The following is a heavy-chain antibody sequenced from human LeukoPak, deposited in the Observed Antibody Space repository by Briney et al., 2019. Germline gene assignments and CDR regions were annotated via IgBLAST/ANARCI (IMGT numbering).Heavy chain of an antibody. V-gene: IGHV1-24*01. D-gene: IGHD4-17*01. J-gene: IGHJ4*02. CDR1: GYTLTELS. Sequence: ASVKVSCKVSGYTLTELSMHWVRQAPGKGLEWMGGFDPEDGETIYAQKFQGRVTMTTDTSTSTAYMELRSLRSDDTAVYYCARVYGDYLVIDYWGQGTLVTVSS. CDR2: FDPEDGET. CDR3: ARVYGDYLVIDY.